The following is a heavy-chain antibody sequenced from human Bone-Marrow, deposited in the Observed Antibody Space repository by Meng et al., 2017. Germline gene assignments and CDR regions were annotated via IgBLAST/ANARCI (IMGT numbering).Heavy chain of an antibody. J-gene: IGHJ6*02. D-gene: IGHD3-10*01. CDR3: ARDLQGWVGELFWYYYGMDV. CDR2: INSDGRST. V-gene: IGHV3-74*01. Sequence: GGSLRLSCAASGFTFSSYWMHWVRQAPGNGLVWVSRINSDGRSTSYADSVKGRFTISRENAKNTLYLQMSSLRAEDTAVYYCARDLQGWVGELFWYYYGMDVWGQGTTVTVSS. CDR1: GFTFSSYW.